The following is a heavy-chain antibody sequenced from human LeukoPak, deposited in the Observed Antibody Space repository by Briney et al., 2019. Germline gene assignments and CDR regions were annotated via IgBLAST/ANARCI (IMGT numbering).Heavy chain of an antibody. CDR3: ARDCGYYRFDF. D-gene: IGHD3-22*01. CDR1: GFTFSSYA. CDR2: ISYDGSNK. J-gene: IGHJ4*02. V-gene: IGHV3-30-3*01. Sequence: QPGRSLRLSCAASGFTFSSYAMHWVRQAPGKGLEWVAVISYDGSNKYYADSVKGRFTISRDNSKNTLYLQMNSLRAEDTAMYYCARDCGYYRFDFWGQGILVTVSS.